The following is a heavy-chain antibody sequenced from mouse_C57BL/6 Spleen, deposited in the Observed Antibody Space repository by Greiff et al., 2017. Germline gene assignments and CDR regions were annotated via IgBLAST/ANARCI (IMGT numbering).Heavy chain of an antibody. CDR2: IYPGDGDT. V-gene: IGHV1-80*01. J-gene: IGHJ2*01. D-gene: IGHD2-4*01. CDR1: GYAFSSYW. Sequence: QVQLKQSGAELVKPGASVKISCKASGYAFSSYWMNWVKQRPGKGLEWIGQIYPGDGDTNYNGKFKGKATLTADKSSSTAYMQLSSLTSEDSAVYFCARSLYDYDRNFHYWGQGTTLTVSS. CDR3: ARSLYDYDRNFHY.